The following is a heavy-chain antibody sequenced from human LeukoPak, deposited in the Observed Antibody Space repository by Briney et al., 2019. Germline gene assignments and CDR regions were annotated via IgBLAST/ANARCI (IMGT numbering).Heavy chain of an antibody. Sequence: GASVKVSCKASGYTFTGYYMHWVRQAPGQGLEWMGWINPNSGGTNYAQKFQGRVTMTRDTSISTAYMELSRLRSDDTAVYYCARVGGSLPNYYYYMDVWGKGTTVTISS. D-gene: IGHD2-15*01. CDR3: ARVGGSLPNYYYYMDV. CDR2: INPNSGGT. V-gene: IGHV1-2*02. CDR1: GYTFTGYY. J-gene: IGHJ6*03.